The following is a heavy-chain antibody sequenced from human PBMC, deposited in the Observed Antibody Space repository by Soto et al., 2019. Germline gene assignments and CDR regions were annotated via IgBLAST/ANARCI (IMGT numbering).Heavy chain of an antibody. V-gene: IGHV5-51*01. J-gene: IGHJ6*03. CDR2: IYPGDSDT. CDR3: ARHLCVGRGRWHPLGIAVADRYYYMDV. Sequence: EVQLVQSGAEVKKPGESLKISCKGSGYSFTSYWIGWVRQMPGKGLEWMGIIYPGDSDTRYSPSFQGQVTISADKSISTAYLQWSSLKAPDTAMYYCARHLCVGRGRWHPLGIAVADRYYYMDVWGKGTTVTVSS. CDR1: GYSFTSYW. D-gene: IGHD6-19*01.